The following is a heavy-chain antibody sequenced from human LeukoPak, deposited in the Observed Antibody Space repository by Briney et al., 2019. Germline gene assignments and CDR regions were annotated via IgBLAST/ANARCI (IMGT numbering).Heavy chain of an antibody. D-gene: IGHD2-8*01. CDR2: ISPYNGNT. V-gene: IGHV1-18*01. CDR3: TRAVSDCKNGVCYDF. CDR1: GYTFTNYG. J-gene: IGHJ4*02. Sequence: ASVKVSCKTSGYTFTNYGISWVRQAPGQGLEWMGWISPYNGNTIYAQKLQGRDTVTTDTSTSTAYMELRSDRSDDTAVYYCTRAVSDCKNGVCYDFWGQGTLVTVSS.